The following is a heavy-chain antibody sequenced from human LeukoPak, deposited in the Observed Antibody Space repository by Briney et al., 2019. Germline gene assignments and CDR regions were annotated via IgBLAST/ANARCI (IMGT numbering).Heavy chain of an antibody. J-gene: IGHJ4*02. CDR2: IYSETDGGTV. Sequence: PGGSLRLSCAASGFTFTVAWMSWVRQAPGKGLEWVGRIYSETDGGTVDYATPVKGRFTISRDDSENTLYLQMNSLKIEDTAVYYCATGPLDYWGQGTLVTVSA. V-gene: IGHV3-15*01. CDR3: ATGPLDY. CDR1: GFTFTVAW.